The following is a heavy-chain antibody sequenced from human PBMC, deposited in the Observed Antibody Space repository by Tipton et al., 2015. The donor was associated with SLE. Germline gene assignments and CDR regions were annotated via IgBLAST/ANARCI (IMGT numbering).Heavy chain of an antibody. CDR3: ARSDYGADYNFNWFDP. CDR2: VFHSGAA. J-gene: IGHJ5*02. D-gene: IGHD2-21*01. V-gene: IGHV4-59*05. Sequence: TLSLTCTVSGGSFSSNSWNWIRQSPGKGLEWIGSVFHSGAAYYNPSLQSRVTISLDTPRNQFSLRLSSVTAADTAVYYCARSDYGADYNFNWFDPWGHGTLVTVSS. CDR1: GGSFSSNS.